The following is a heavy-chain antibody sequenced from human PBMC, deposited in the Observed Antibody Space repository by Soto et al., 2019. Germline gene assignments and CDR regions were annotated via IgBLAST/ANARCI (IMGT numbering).Heavy chain of an antibody. D-gene: IGHD1-26*01. CDR3: ARPCYYELSAYQGPRDY. CDR2: IKQDGSEK. J-gene: IGHJ4*02. Sequence: PGGSLRLSCAASGFIFSSYWMTWVRQAPGKGLEWVANIKQDGSEKYYVDSVKGRFTISRENAKNSLYLQMNSLRAEDTAVYYCARPCYYELSAYQGPRDYWGKG. CDR1: GFIFSSYW. V-gene: IGHV3-7*01.